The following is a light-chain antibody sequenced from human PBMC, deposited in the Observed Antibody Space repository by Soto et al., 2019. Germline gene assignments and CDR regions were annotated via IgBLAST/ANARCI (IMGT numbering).Light chain of an antibody. J-gene: IGKJ4*01. CDR1: QSISNW. V-gene: IGKV1-5*03. Sequence: DIQMTQSPSTLSASVGDRVTITCRASQSISNWLAWYQQKPGKAPKYLIYKASNLQSGVPSRFSGSGSGTEFTLTISSLQPDDFAIYYCQQYDSYPLAFGGGTRVDIK. CDR2: KAS. CDR3: QQYDSYPLA.